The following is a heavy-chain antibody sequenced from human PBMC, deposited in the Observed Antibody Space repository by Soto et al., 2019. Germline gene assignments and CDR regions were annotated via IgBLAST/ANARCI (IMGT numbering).Heavy chain of an antibody. Sequence: QVQLVRSEGGVVQPGGSLRLSCAASGFTFTTYGMHWVRQGPGKGLEWVAFISYDGINQYYADSVKGRFTISRDISKNTLYLQMNNLRPEDTAVYYCAKVGLMGAYRKSFFDYWGQGTLVTVSS. J-gene: IGHJ4*02. V-gene: IGHV3-30*18. CDR3: AKVGLMGAYRKSFFDY. D-gene: IGHD1-26*01. CDR2: ISYDGINQ. CDR1: GFTFTTYG.